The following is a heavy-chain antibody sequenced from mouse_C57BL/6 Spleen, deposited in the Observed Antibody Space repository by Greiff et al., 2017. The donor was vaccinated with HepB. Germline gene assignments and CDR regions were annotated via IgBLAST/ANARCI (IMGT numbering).Heavy chain of an antibody. D-gene: IGHD1-1*01. J-gene: IGHJ4*01. CDR3: AKTTIYAMDY. CDR1: GFTFSDYG. CDR2: ISSGSSTI. V-gene: IGHV5-17*01. Sequence: EVQLQESGGGLVKPGGSLKLSCAASGFTFSDYGMHWVRQAPEKGLEWVAYISSGSSTIYYADTVKGRFTTSRDNAKNTLFLQMTSLRSEDTAMYYCAKTTIYAMDYWGQGTSVTVSS.